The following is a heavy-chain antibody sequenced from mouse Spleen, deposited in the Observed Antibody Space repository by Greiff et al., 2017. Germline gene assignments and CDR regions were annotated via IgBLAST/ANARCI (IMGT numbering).Heavy chain of an antibody. CDR3: TSSYYSNYVGDY. D-gene: IGHD2-5*01. CDR2: IDPENGDT. Sequence: VQLQQSGAELVRPGASVKLSCTASGFNIKDDYMHWVKQRPEQGLEWIGWIDPENGDTEYASKFQGKATITADTSSNTAYLQLSSLTSEDTAVYYCTSSYYSNYVGDYWGQGTTLTVSS. J-gene: IGHJ2*01. V-gene: IGHV14-4*01. CDR1: GFNIKDDY.